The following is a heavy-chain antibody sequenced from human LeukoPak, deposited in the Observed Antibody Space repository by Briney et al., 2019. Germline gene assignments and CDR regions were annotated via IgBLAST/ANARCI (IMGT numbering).Heavy chain of an antibody. Sequence: GRSMRLSCAASGFDFNNYVMHWVRQAPGNGLALVAVISYDGSDIYYSDSVKGRFTISRDNSKNTLYVQMSSLRPEDTAVYYCAREMATTETFDYWGQGTLVTVSS. CDR2: ISYDGSDI. J-gene: IGHJ4*02. CDR1: GFDFNNYV. CDR3: AREMATTETFDY. D-gene: IGHD5-24*01. V-gene: IGHV3-30-3*01.